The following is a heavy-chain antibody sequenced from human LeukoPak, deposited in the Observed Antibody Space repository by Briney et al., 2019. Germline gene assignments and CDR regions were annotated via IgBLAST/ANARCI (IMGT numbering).Heavy chain of an antibody. V-gene: IGHV3-48*03. CDR1: GFTFSSYE. CDR2: ISSSGSTI. D-gene: IGHD5/OR15-5a*01. CDR3: ARGALRLDALDI. J-gene: IGHJ3*02. Sequence: GGSLRLSCAASGFTFSSYEMNWVRQAPGKGLEWVSYISSSGSTIYYADSVKGRFTISRDNAKNSLYLQMNSLRAEDTAVYYCARGALRLDALDIWGQGTMVTVSS.